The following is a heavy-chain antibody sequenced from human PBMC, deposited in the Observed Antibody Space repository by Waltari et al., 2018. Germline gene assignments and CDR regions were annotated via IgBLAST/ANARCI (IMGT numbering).Heavy chain of an antibody. Sequence: QVQLVQSGAEVKKPGASVKVSCKVSGNTLTELSMHWVRQAPGKGLEWMGGFDPEDGETIYAHSFQGRVTMTEDTSTDTAYMEVSSLRSEDTAVYYCATSPIALFGTLYWGQGTLVTVSS. CDR1: GNTLTELS. V-gene: IGHV1-24*01. J-gene: IGHJ4*02. CDR2: FDPEDGET. D-gene: IGHD6-13*01. CDR3: ATSPIALFGTLY.